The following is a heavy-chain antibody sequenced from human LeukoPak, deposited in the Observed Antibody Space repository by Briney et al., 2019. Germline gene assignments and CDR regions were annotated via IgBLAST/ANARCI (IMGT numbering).Heavy chain of an antibody. CDR2: ISYDGSNK. J-gene: IGHJ4*02. D-gene: IGHD1-26*01. Sequence: GGSLRLSCAASGFTFSSYAMHWVRQAPGKGLEWVAVISYDGSNKYYADSVKGRFTISRDSAKNSLYLQMNSLRDEDTAVYYCARDVSGSYLFDNWGQGTLVTVSS. V-gene: IGHV3-30-3*01. CDR3: ARDVSGSYLFDN. CDR1: GFTFSSYA.